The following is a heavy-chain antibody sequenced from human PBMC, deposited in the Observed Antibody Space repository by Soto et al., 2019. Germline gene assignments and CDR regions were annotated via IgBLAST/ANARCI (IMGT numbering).Heavy chain of an antibody. Sequence: EVQLVESGGGLVQPGGSLRLSCADSGFTFSSYWMSWVRQAPVKGLEWVGNIKQDGSEKNYVDSVKGRFTISRDNAKNSLYLQMNSLRAEDTAVYYCARIASTDRGWDVWGQGTTVVVSS. CDR2: IKQDGSEK. CDR1: GFTFSSYW. J-gene: IGHJ6*02. CDR3: ARIASTDRGWDV. D-gene: IGHD6-13*01. V-gene: IGHV3-7*01.